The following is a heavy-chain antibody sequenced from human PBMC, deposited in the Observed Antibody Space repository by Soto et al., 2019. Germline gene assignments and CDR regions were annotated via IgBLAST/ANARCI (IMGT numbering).Heavy chain of an antibody. CDR1: GDSVSSNSAA. V-gene: IGHV6-1*01. CDR3: AREFPYYVSSDSYLDY. Sequence: PSQTLSLTCAISGDSVSSNSAAWNLIRQSPSRCLEWLGRTYYRSRWYNDYAVSVKSRITVTPDTSKNQFSLHLNSVTPEDTAVYCCAREFPYYVSSDSYLDYWGQGALVTVSS. CDR2: TYYRSRWYN. J-gene: IGHJ4*02. D-gene: IGHD3-16*01.